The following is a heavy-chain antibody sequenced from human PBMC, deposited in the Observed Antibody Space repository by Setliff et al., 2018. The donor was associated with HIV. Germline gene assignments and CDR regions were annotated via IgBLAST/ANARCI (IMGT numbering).Heavy chain of an antibody. CDR3: ARGGYYTSGTWFDP. CDR1: GYTFTAYF. J-gene: IGHJ5*02. D-gene: IGHD3-10*01. V-gene: IGHV1-2*02. Sequence: ASVKVSCKTAGYTFTAYFLQWVRQAPGQGLEWIGWVSPNAGDTGIALKFQGRVTMTRDTSTSTTYLELDRLTYDDTAIYYCARGGYYTSGTWFDPWGQGTLVTVSS. CDR2: VSPNAGDT.